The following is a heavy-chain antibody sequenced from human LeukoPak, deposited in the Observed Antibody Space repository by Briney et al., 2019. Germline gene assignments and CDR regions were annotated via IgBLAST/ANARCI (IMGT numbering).Heavy chain of an antibody. CDR1: GFTVNNNY. D-gene: IGHD5-24*01. J-gene: IGHJ3*01. Sequence: PGGSLRLSCAASGFTVNNNYMSWVRQAPGKGLEWVSVIYSGGTTYYADSVRGRFTISRDNSKNTLYLQMNSLRAEDTAVYYCARVRDGYNDAYDFWGQGTMVTVTS. CDR2: IYSGGTT. CDR3: ARVRDGYNDAYDF. V-gene: IGHV3-53*01.